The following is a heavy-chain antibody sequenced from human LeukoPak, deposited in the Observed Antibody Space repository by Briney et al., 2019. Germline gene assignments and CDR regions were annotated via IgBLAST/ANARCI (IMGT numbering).Heavy chain of an antibody. J-gene: IGHJ6*02. CDR3: ARGGSPIRGYYYYYGMDV. CDR1: GFTFSDYY. D-gene: IGHD1-26*01. CDR2: ISSSGNTI. V-gene: IGHV3-11*04. Sequence: GGSLRLSCAASGFTFSDYYMSWIRQAPGKGLEWVSYISSSGNTIYYADSVKGRFTISRDNAKNSLYLQMNSLRAEDTAVYYCARGGSPIRGYYYYYGMDVWGQGTTVTVSS.